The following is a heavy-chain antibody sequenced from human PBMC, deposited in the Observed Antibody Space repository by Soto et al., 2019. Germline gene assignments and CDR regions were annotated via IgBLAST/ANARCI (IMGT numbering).Heavy chain of an antibody. Sequence: GESLKISCKGSGYSFTSYWIAWVRQMPGKGLECMGIIYPGDSDTRYSPSFQGQVAISADKSINTAYLQWSSLKASDTAMYYCARHSGVSEDGTDWGQGTLVTVSS. V-gene: IGHV5-51*01. CDR3: ARHSGVSEDGTD. CDR1: GYSFTSYW. J-gene: IGHJ1*01. CDR2: IYPGDSDT. D-gene: IGHD2-8*01.